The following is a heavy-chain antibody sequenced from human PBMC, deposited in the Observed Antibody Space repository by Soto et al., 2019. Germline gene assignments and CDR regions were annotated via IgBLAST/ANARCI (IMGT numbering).Heavy chain of an antibody. V-gene: IGHV4-59*01. CDR2: IYYTGST. J-gene: IGHJ6*02. Sequence: SETLSLTCTVSSGSISTYYWSWIRQPPGKGLEWIGYIYYTGSTNYNPSLKTRVAISIDTSKNQFSLNMSSVTAADTAVYYCARIRGLGLTATDYYYYGMDVWGQGTTVTVSS. D-gene: IGHD2-21*02. CDR1: SGSISTYY. CDR3: ARIRGLGLTATDYYYYGMDV.